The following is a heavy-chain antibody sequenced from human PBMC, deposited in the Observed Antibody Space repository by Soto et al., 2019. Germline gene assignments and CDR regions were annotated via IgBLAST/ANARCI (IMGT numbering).Heavy chain of an antibody. V-gene: IGHV3-30*18. D-gene: IGHD6-13*01. J-gene: IGHJ6*03. CDR3: AKDWGYSSSSGYMDV. Sequence: SLRLSCAASGFTFSSYGMHWVRQAPGKGLEWVAVISYDGSNKYYADSVKGRFTISRDNSKNTLYLQMNSLRAEDTAVYYCAKDWGYSSSSGYMDVWGKGATVTVSS. CDR2: ISYDGSNK. CDR1: GFTFSSYG.